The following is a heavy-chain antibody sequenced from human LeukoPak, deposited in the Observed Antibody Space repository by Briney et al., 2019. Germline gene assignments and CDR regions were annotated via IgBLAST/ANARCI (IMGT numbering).Heavy chain of an antibody. CDR2: MNEYGSEI. Sequence: GGSLRLSCAVSGFIFSDFSMSWVRQAPGKGLEWVAKMNEYGSEIFYVDSVKGRFTISRDNAKNSLYLQMNRLRAEDTAVYYCARERGSGYFDYWGQGTLVTVSS. J-gene: IGHJ4*02. CDR1: GFIFSDFS. CDR3: ARERGSGYFDY. D-gene: IGHD3-10*01. V-gene: IGHV3-7*01.